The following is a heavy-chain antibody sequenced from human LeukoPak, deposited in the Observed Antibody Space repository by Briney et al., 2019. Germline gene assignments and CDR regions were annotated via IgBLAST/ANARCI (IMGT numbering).Heavy chain of an antibody. V-gene: IGHV1-2*02. Sequence: ASVKVSCKASGYTFTSYGISWVRQAPGQGLEWMGWINPNSGGTNYARKFQGRVTMTRDTSISTAYMELSRLRSDDTAVYYCARDITKQWIENWFDPWGQGTLVTVSS. CDR2: INPNSGGT. CDR3: ARDITKQWIENWFDP. J-gene: IGHJ5*02. CDR1: GYTFTSYG. D-gene: IGHD6-19*01.